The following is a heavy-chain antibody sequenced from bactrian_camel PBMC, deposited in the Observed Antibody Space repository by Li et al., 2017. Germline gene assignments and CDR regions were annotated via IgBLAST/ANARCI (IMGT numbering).Heavy chain of an antibody. D-gene: IGHD1*01. CDR2: ISRGATTT. CDR3: VRDSEGISWAFGN. V-gene: IGHV3S35*01. CDR1: GFTFSMNG. Sequence: VQLVESGGGLVQPGGSLTLSCAASGFTFSMNGMSWVRQAPGKGLEWVSFISRGATTTWYTDSVKGRFTISRDNAQNTVYLRMNSLKPEDTAVYYCVRDSEGISWAFGNWGQGTQVTVS. J-gene: IGHJ6*01.